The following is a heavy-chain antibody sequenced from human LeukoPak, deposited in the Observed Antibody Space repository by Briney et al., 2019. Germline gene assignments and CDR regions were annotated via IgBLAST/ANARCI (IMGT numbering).Heavy chain of an antibody. J-gene: IGHJ3*02. D-gene: IGHD3-22*01. CDR3: AKEGDSSGHCGDFDI. V-gene: IGHV3-30*04. CDR1: GFTVSTNY. CDR2: VSYDGSAT. Sequence: GGSLRLSCAASGFTVSTNYMNWVRQAPGKGLEWVAGVSYDGSATFYADSVKGRFSISRDNSKNTLFLQMNSLRAEDTAIYYCAKEGDSSGHCGDFDIWGQGTMVTVSS.